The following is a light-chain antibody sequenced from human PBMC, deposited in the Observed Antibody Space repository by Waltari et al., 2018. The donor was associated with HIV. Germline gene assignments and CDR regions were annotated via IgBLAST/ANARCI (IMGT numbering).Light chain of an antibody. CDR2: GAS. CDR3: QQYNNWPLT. Sequence: EIVMTQSPASLSVSPGERATPSCRASQNVITHLAWYQQKPGQVSRLLIYGASTRATGIPARFSGSGSGTEFTLTISSLQSEDFAVYFCQQYNNWPLTFGGGTKVEI. J-gene: IGKJ4*01. CDR1: QNVITH. V-gene: IGKV3-15*01.